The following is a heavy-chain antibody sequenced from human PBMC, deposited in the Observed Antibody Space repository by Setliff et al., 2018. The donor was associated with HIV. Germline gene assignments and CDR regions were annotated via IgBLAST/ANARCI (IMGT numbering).Heavy chain of an antibody. CDR2: VNPNSGDA. CDR1: GYTFTGHY. CDR3: ARNFGLSPSGKYYYYYGMDI. J-gene: IGHJ6*02. Sequence: ASVKVSCKASGYTFTGHYLHWVRQAPGQGLEWLGWVNPNSGDAIYAQNSQGRVTMTRDTSINAAYMELRGLGSDDTAVYYCARNFGLSPSGKYYYYYGMDIWGQGTTVTVSS. D-gene: IGHD3-10*01. V-gene: IGHV1-2*02.